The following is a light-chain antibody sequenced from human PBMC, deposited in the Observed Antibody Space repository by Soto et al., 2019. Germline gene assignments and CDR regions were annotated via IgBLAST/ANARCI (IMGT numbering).Light chain of an antibody. Sequence: EIVLTQSPATLSLSPGERATLSCRASQSVRSYLAWYQQKPGQAPRLLTYDASNRATDIPARFSGSGSGTDFTLTISSLDPEDSAVYYCHQRSKWPLTFGGGTKVEIK. CDR1: QSVRSY. CDR3: HQRSKWPLT. J-gene: IGKJ4*01. V-gene: IGKV3-11*01. CDR2: DAS.